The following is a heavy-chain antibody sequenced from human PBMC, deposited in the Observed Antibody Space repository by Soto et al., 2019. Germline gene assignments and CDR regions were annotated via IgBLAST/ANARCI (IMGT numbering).Heavy chain of an antibody. CDR2: ISGSGGST. V-gene: IGHV3-23*01. CDR1: GFTCSSYA. D-gene: IGHD4-17*01. Sequence: GGSLRLSCAASGFTCSSYAMSWVRQAPGMGLEWVSAISGSGGSTYYADSVKGRFTISRDNSKNTLYLQMNSLRAEDTAVYYCAKVTPDYGGNSYYFDYWRQGTLVTVSS. J-gene: IGHJ4*02. CDR3: AKVTPDYGGNSYYFDY.